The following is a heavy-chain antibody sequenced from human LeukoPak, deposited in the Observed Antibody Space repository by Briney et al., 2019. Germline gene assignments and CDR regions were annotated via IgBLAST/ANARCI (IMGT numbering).Heavy chain of an antibody. V-gene: IGHV1-2*02. J-gene: IGHJ4*02. CDR2: INPNSGGT. Sequence: ASVKVSCRASGYTFTGYYMHWVRQAPGQGLEWMGWINPNSGGTNYAQKFQGRVTMTRDTSISTAYMELSRLRSDDTAVYYCARSTMVRGVRGARPYGEWGQGTLVTVSS. CDR3: ARSTMVRGVRGARPYGE. CDR1: GYTFTGYY. D-gene: IGHD3-10*01.